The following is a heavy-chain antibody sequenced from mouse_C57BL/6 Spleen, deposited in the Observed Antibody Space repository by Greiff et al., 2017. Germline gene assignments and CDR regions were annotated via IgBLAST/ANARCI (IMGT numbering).Heavy chain of an antibody. CDR3: ARLGSSGSWFAY. Sequence: VKQSCKASGYTFTSYWMHWVKQRPGQGLEWIGEIDPSDSYTNYNQKFKGKSTLTVDKSSSTAYMQLSSLTSEDSAVYYCARLGSSGSWFAYWGQGTLVTVSA. V-gene: IGHV1-69*01. CDR2: IDPSDSYT. D-gene: IGHD3-2*02. CDR1: GYTFTSYW. J-gene: IGHJ3*01.